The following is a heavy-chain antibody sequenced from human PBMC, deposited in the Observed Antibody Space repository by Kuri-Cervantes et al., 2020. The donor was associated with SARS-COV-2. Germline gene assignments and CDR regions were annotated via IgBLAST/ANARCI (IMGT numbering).Heavy chain of an antibody. V-gene: IGHV3-49*03. J-gene: IGHJ6*03. Sequence: GGSLRLSCTASGFTVGDYAMNWFRQTPGKGLEWVGFSRSKAYGWTSEYAASGKDRFTISRDDTGTIAYLQMNSLKTEDTAVYYCTTGPSVAVRPDSYFYMDVWGKGTTVTVSS. CDR3: TTGPSVAVRPDSYFYMDV. CDR1: GFTVGDYA. CDR2: SRSKAYGWTS. D-gene: IGHD3-10*01.